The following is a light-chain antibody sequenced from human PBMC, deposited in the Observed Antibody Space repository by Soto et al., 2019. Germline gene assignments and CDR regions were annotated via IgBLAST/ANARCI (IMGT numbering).Light chain of an antibody. CDR3: QQVNSYPLT. V-gene: IGKV1-9*01. J-gene: IGKJ4*01. Sequence: DIQLTQSPSFLSASIGDRVTITCRASQGISTFLAWYQQLPGKAPTLLIYAASTLESGVPSRFSGSGSGTEFTLTISSLQTEDFATYYCQQVNSYPLTFGGGTKVEIK. CDR2: AAS. CDR1: QGISTF.